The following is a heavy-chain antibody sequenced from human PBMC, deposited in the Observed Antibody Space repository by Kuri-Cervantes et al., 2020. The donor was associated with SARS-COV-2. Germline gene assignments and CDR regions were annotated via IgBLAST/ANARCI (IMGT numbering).Heavy chain of an antibody. CDR1: GGSISSGGYY. V-gene: IGHV4-31*01. D-gene: IGHD5-18*01. CDR3: ARVTRGYSYGYRGGDY. Sequence: SETLSLTCTVSGGSISSGGYYWSWIRQHPGKGLEWIGYIYYSGSTYYNPSLKSLVTISVDTSKNQFSLKLSSVTAADTAVYYCARVTRGYSYGYRGGDYWGQGTLVTVSS. CDR2: IYYSGST. J-gene: IGHJ4*02.